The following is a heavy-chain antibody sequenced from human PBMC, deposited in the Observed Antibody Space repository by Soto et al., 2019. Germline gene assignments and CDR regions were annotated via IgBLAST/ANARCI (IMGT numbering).Heavy chain of an antibody. CDR1: GFTFSSHA. CDR2: ISDSGGST. J-gene: IGHJ4*02. CDR3: VPTSPAVTHH. V-gene: IGHV3-23*01. D-gene: IGHD4-17*01. Sequence: GASLRFSCPASGFTFSSHAMSLVRQAAGKGLECVSAISDSGGSTYYSDCVKGRFTISRDSSKNTVYLQMNSLRAEDTAVYYCVPTSPAVTHHWGQGTLVTVSS.